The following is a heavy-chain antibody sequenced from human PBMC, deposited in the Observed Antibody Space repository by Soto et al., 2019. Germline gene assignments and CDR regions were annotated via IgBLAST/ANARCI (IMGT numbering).Heavy chain of an antibody. Sequence: QVQLVESGGGVVQPGRSLRLSCAASGFTFSSYAMHWVRQAPGKGLEWVAVISYDGSNKYYADSVKGRFTISRDNSKNTLYVQRTSLKAEDTVVYYWAGVPLWDTVLVLGYFALWGGGPLVMVS. J-gene: IGHJ2*01. D-gene: IGHD5-18*01. CDR2: ISYDGSNK. CDR1: GFTFSSYA. V-gene: IGHV3-30-3*01. CDR3: AGVPLWDTVLVLGYFAL.